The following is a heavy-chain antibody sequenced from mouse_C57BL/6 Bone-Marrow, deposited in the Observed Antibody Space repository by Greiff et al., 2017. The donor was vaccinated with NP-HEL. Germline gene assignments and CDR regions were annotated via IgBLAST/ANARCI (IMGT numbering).Heavy chain of an antibody. CDR3: ARPVVEGMDY. V-gene: IGHV1-64*01. CDR2: IHPNSGST. D-gene: IGHD1-1*01. J-gene: IGHJ4*01. Sequence: QVHVKQPGAELVKPGASVKLSCKASGYTFTSYWMHWVKQRPGQGLEWIGMIHPNSGSTNYNEKFKSKATLTVDKSSSTAYMQLSSLTSDDSAVDYCARPVVEGMDYWGQGTSVTFSS. CDR1: GYTFTSYW.